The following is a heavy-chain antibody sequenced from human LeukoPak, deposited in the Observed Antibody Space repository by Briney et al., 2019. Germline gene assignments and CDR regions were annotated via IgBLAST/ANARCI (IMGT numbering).Heavy chain of an antibody. CDR1: GFTFSRYA. CDR2: INDNGGRT. J-gene: IGHJ4*02. CDR3: GKYVCGSYALDC. V-gene: IGHV3-64D*09. Sequence: GGSLRLSCSASGFTFSRYAMHWVRQAPGKGLEYVSGINDNGGRTHYGDSVKGRFSISRDNSKNTLHLQMSSLRAEDTALYYCGKYVCGSYALDCWGQGILVTVAS. D-gene: IGHD3-16*01.